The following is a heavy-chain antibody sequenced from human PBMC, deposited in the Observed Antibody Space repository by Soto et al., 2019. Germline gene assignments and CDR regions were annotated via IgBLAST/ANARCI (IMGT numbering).Heavy chain of an antibody. Sequence: PSETLSLTCTVSGGSISSSSYYWGWIRQPPGKGLEWIGSIYYSGSTYYNPSLKSRVTISVDTSKNQFSLKLSSVTAADTAVYYCARGPYCSGGSCYSGWFDPWGQGTLVTVSS. V-gene: IGHV4-39*01. CDR2: IYYSGST. J-gene: IGHJ5*02. CDR3: ARGPYCSGGSCYSGWFDP. D-gene: IGHD2-15*01. CDR1: GGSISSSSYY.